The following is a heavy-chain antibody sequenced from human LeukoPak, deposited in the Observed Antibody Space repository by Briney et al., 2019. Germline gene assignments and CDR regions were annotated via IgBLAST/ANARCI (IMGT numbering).Heavy chain of an antibody. V-gene: IGHV4-31*03. CDR2: IYYSGST. CDR1: GGSISSGGYY. Sequence: PSETLSLTCTVSGGSISSGGYYWSWIRQHPGKGLEWIGYIYYSGSTYYNPSLKSRVTISVDTSKNQFSLKLSSVTAADTAVYYCARDLGYYDFWSGYYNYGMDAWGQGTTVTVSS. J-gene: IGHJ6*02. D-gene: IGHD3-3*01. CDR3: ARDLGYYDFWSGYYNYGMDA.